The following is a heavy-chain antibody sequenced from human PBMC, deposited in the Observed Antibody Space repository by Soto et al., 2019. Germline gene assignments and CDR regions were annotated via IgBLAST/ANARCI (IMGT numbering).Heavy chain of an antibody. V-gene: IGHV3-7*01. D-gene: IGHD2-15*01. Sequence: PGGSLRLSCAASGFTFSSYWMSWVRQAPGKGLEWVANIKQDGSEKYYVDSVKGRFTISRDNAKNPLYLQINSLRAEDTAVYYYARDRLVAATSAPPYCYYGMDVWGQGTTVTVSS. CDR3: ARDRLVAATSAPPYCYYGMDV. CDR1: GFTFSSYW. J-gene: IGHJ6*02. CDR2: IKQDGSEK.